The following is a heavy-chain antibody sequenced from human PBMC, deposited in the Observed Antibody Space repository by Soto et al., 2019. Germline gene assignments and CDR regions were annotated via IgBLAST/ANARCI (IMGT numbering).Heavy chain of an antibody. Sequence: QVQLEQSGAEVKKPGSSVKVSCKASGGTFSSYGISWVRQAPGQGLEWMGGIIPISATAKYAQKFQGRVTLSADETTTTAYMEVTSLTSEDTAVYYCASGYYDSSGYSIDYWGQGTQITVSS. CDR3: ASGYYDSSGYSIDY. J-gene: IGHJ4*02. CDR1: GGTFSSYG. D-gene: IGHD3-22*01. V-gene: IGHV1-69*01. CDR2: IIPISATA.